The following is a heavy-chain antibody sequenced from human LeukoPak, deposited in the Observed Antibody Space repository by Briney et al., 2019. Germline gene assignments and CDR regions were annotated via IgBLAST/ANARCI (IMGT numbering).Heavy chain of an antibody. CDR3: AGERGGYGFY. Sequence: GGSLRLSCAASGFTFSSYSMNWVRQAPGKGLEWVSYISSSSSTIYYADSVKGRFTISRDNAKNSLYLQMNSLRGDDTAVYYCAGERGGYGFYWGQGTLVTVFS. CDR1: GFTFSSYS. CDR2: ISSSSSTI. D-gene: IGHD5-12*01. V-gene: IGHV3-48*01. J-gene: IGHJ4*02.